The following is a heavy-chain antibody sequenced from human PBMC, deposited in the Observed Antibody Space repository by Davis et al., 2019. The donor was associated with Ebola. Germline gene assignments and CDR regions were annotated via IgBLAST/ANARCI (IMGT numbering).Heavy chain of an antibody. Sequence: GESLKISCKDSGNSFTSHWIGWVRQMPGKGLDWMGIIYTGDSDTRYSPSFRGQVTISADKSMKTAFLQWSSLKASGSGMYYCASLRMTITGMDDGFDIWGQGTMVTVSS. V-gene: IGHV5-51*01. CDR1: GNSFTSHW. CDR2: IYTGDSDT. J-gene: IGHJ3*02. CDR3: ASLRMTITGMDDGFDI. D-gene: IGHD2-8*02.